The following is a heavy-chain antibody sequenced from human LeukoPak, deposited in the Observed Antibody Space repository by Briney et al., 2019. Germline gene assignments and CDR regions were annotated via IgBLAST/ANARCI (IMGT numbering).Heavy chain of an antibody. D-gene: IGHD1-26*01. CDR2: IIPILGIA. CDR1: GGTFSSYT. CDR3: ARVPGREYGMDV. Sequence: SVKVSCKASGGTFSSYTISWVRQAPGQGLEWMGRIIPILGIANYAQKFQGRVTITADKSTSTAYVELSSLRSEDTAVYYCARVPGREYGMDVWGQGTTVTVSS. J-gene: IGHJ6*02. V-gene: IGHV1-69*02.